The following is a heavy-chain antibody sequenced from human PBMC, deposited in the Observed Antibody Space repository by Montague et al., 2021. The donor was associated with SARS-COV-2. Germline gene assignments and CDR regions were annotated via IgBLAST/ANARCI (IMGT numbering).Heavy chain of an antibody. Sequence: SETLSLTCAVSGGSFSGYYWSWICKPPGKGLEWIGEINHSGRTNSNPSPTIQIPISVATSKTKFPLTLSSVTAADTAVSYCTREGYQVLWSDYFYGMDVWGQGTTVTVSS. CDR3: TREGYQVLWSDYFYGMDV. CDR1: GGSFSGYY. CDR2: INHSGRT. J-gene: IGHJ6*02. D-gene: IGHD2-2*01. V-gene: IGHV4-34*01.